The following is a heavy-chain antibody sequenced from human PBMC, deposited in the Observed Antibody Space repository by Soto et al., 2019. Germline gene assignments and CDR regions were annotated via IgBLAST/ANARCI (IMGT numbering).Heavy chain of an antibody. Sequence: SETLSLTCTVSGGSISSGGYYWSWIRQHPGKGLEWIGYIYNSGSTNYNPSLKSRVTISVDTSRNQFSLKVNSVTAADTAMYYCARRAVVAVTGSLDNWLDPWGQGILVTAPQ. D-gene: IGHD2-21*01. CDR3: ARRAVVAVTGSLDNWLDP. V-gene: IGHV4-61*08. CDR1: GGSISSGGYY. J-gene: IGHJ5*02. CDR2: IYNSGST.